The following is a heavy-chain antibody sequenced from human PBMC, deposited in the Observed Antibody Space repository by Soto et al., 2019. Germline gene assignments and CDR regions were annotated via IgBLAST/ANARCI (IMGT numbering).Heavy chain of an antibody. Sequence: GASVKVSCKASGGTFSSYAISWVRQAPGQGLEWMGGIIPIFGTANYAQKFQGRVTITADESTSTAYMELSSLRSEDTAVYYCVYRPITMVRENYGMDVWGQGTTVTVSS. J-gene: IGHJ6*02. V-gene: IGHV1-69*01. CDR1: GGTFSSYA. D-gene: IGHD3-10*01. CDR2: IIPIFGTA. CDR3: VYRPITMVRENYGMDV.